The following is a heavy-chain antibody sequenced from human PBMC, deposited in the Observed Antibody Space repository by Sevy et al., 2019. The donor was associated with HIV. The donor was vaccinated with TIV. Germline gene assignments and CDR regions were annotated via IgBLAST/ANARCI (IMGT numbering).Heavy chain of an antibody. J-gene: IGHJ5*02. Sequence: SETLSLTCTVSGGSISSYYWSWIRQPPGKGLEWIGYIYYSGSTNYNPSLKSRFTISVDTSKNQFSLKLSSVTAADTAVYYCARWRRDWSSSSRWFDPWGQGTLVTVSS. D-gene: IGHD2-2*01. CDR3: ARWRRDWSSSSRWFDP. V-gene: IGHV4-59*01. CDR2: IYYSGST. CDR1: GGSISSYY.